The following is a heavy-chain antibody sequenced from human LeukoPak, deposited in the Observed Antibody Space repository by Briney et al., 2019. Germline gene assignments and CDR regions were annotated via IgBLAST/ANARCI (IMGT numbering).Heavy chain of an antibody. Sequence: GSLVKVSCKASGGTFSSYAISWVRQAPGQGLEWMGGIIPIFGTANYAQKFQGRVTITTDESTSTAYMELSSLRSEDTAVYYCARSVIGYSSGYFDYWGQGTLVTVSS. CDR2: IIPIFGTA. CDR3: ARSVIGYSSGYFDY. J-gene: IGHJ4*02. CDR1: GGTFSSYA. D-gene: IGHD6-19*01. V-gene: IGHV1-69*05.